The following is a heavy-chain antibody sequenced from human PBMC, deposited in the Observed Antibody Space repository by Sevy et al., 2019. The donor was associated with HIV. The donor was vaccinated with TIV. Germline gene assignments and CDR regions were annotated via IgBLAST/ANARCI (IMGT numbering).Heavy chain of an antibody. D-gene: IGHD2-2*01. CDR2: ISGSGGRT. V-gene: IGHV3-23*01. J-gene: IGHJ4*02. CDR1: GFTFSSYA. CDR3: AKDRGVYCSSTSCFFLRYYDY. Sequence: GGSLRLSCAASGFTFSSYAMSWVRQAPGKGLEWVSAISGSGGRTYYADSVKGRFTISRDNSKNTLYLQMNSLRAEDTAVNYCAKDRGVYCSSTSCFFLRYYDYWGQGTLVTVSS.